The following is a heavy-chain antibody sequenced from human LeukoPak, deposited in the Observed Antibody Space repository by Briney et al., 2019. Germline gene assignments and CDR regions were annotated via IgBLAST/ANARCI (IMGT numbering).Heavy chain of an antibody. CDR1: GFTFSSYA. D-gene: IGHD6-19*01. Sequence: PGGSLRLSCAASGFTFSSYAMHWVRQAPGKGLEWVAVISYDGSNKYYADSVKGRFTISRDNSKNTLYLQMNSLRAEDTAVYYCARVGARRWLGAPFWGKGTTVTVSS. CDR2: ISYDGSNK. J-gene: IGHJ6*04. V-gene: IGHV3-30*04. CDR3: ARVGARRWLGAPF.